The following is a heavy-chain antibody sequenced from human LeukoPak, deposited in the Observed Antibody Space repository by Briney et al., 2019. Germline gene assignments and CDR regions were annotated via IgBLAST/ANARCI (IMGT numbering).Heavy chain of an antibody. CDR1: GYTFDHHG. D-gene: IGHD6-19*01. CDR3: VRGPTNTSGRYAYFDY. J-gene: IGHJ4*02. V-gene: IGHV1-18*01. CDR2: ISCYNGDT. Sequence: GASVKVSCKASGYTFDHHGISWVRQAPGQGLEWMGWISCYNGDTHYAQKLQGRVTMSTDTSTSTAYMELTGLRSDDTAVYYCVRGPTNTSGRYAYFDYWGQGTLVTVSS.